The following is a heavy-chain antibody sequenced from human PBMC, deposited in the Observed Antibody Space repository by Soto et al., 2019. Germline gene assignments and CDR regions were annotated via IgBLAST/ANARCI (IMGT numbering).Heavy chain of an antibody. CDR1: GFTFSTYA. Sequence: EVQLVESGGGLVQPGGSLRLSCAASGFTFSTYAMHWVRQAPGKGLEYVSLISGDGRSTYYANSVKGRFTISRDNSKNTLYLQMGSLRAEDMAVYYCARVCSTTSCYGAFDIWGQGTMVSVSS. D-gene: IGHD2-2*01. CDR2: ISGDGRST. V-gene: IGHV3-64*01. CDR3: ARVCSTTSCYGAFDI. J-gene: IGHJ3*02.